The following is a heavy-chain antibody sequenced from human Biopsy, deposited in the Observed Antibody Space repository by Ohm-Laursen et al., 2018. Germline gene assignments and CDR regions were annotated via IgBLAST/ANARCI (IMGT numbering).Heavy chain of an antibody. Sequence: SLRLSCAASGFTFSHYWMIWVRRAPGKGLEWVANIKQDGSEKNYVDSVKGRFTITRDNAKNSLYLQMNSLRVEDTAVYYCARPKSRRALDVWGQGTMVTVSS. CDR3: ARPKSRRALDV. CDR1: GFTFSHYW. J-gene: IGHJ3*01. D-gene: IGHD2-2*01. V-gene: IGHV3-7*01. CDR2: IKQDGSEK.